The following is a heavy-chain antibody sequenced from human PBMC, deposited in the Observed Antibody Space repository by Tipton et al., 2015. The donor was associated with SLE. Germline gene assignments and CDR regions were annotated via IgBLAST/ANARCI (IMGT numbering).Heavy chain of an antibody. CDR2: IYYSGST. CDR3: ARLGDTAMVKDY. Sequence: TLSLTCAVYGVSFSDYYWSWIRQPPGKGLEWIGSIYYSGSTYYNPSLKSRVTISVDTSKNQFSLKLSSVTAADTAVYYCARLGDTAMVKDYWGQGTLVTVSS. CDR1: GVSFSDYY. V-gene: IGHV4-34*01. J-gene: IGHJ4*02. D-gene: IGHD5-18*01.